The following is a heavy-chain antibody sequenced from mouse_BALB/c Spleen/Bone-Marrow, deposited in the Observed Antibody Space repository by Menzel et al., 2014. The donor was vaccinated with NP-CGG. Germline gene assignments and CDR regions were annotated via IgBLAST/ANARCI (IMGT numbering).Heavy chain of an antibody. J-gene: IGHJ4*01. CDR2: INPYNDGT. Sequence: VHVKQSGPELVKPGASVKMSCKASGYTFTSYVMHWVKQKPGQGLEWIGYINPYNDGTKYNEKFKGKATLTSDKSSSTAYIELSSLTSEDSAVYYCASPYYRYDALDYWGQGTSVTVSS. D-gene: IGHD2-14*01. CDR1: GYTFTSYV. V-gene: IGHV1-14*01. CDR3: ASPYYRYDALDY.